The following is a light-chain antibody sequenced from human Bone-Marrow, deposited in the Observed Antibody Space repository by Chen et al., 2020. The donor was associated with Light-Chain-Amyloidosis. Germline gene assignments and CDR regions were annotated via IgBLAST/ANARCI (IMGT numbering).Light chain of an antibody. J-gene: IGLJ3*02. CDR3: QVWDRSSDRPV. V-gene: IGLV3-21*02. Sequence: SYVLTQPSSVSVAPGQTATIACGGNNIGSPSVHWSQQTPGQAPLLVVFDDSDRPSGIPERWSGSNAGNTATLTISRVEAGDEADYYCQVWDRSSDRPVFGGGTKLTVL. CDR1: NIGSPS. CDR2: DDS.